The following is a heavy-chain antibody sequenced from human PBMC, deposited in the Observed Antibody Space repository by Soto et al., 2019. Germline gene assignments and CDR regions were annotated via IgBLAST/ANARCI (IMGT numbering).Heavy chain of an antibody. V-gene: IGHV3-53*01. CDR2: IYSGGST. CDR3: ARNSIIMVRGVWVPSYHYGMDV. D-gene: IGHD3-10*01. CDR1: GFTASSNY. J-gene: IGHJ6*02. Sequence: GSLRLSWAASGFTASSNYMSWVRQAPGKGLEWVSVIYSGGSTYYADSVKGRFTISRDNSKNTLYLQMNSLRAEDTAVYYCARNSIIMVRGVWVPSYHYGMDVWGQGTKVTVSS.